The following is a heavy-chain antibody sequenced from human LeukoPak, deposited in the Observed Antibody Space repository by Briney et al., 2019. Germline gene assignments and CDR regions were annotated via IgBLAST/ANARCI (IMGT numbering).Heavy chain of an antibody. CDR2: IYYSGST. J-gene: IGHJ4*02. CDR3: ARGGGYYTYDY. Sequence: SETLSLTCTVSGGSISSYYWSWIRQPPGKGLEWIGSIYYSGSTYYNPSLKSRVTISVDTSKNQFSLKLSSVTAADTAVYYCARGGGYYTYDYWGQGTLVTVSS. CDR1: GGSISSYY. D-gene: IGHD3-3*01. V-gene: IGHV4-59*05.